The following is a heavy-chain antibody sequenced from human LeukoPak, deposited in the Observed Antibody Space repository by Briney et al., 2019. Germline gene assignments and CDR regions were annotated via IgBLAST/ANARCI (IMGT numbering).Heavy chain of an antibody. D-gene: IGHD3-10*01. CDR3: ARHGVIDACYGSGSYPFDY. CDR1: GGSTSSSNYY. CDR2: MYYSGST. J-gene: IGHJ4*02. Sequence: SETLSLTCTVSGGSTSSSNYYWGWIRQSPGKGLEWIGSMYYSGSTYNNPSLRGRVTISVDTSKNQFSLKLSSVTAADTAMYYCARHGVIDACYGSGSYPFDYWGQGTLVTVSS. V-gene: IGHV4-39*01.